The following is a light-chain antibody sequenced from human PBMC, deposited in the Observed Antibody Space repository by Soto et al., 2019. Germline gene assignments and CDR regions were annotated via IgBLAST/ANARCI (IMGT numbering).Light chain of an antibody. CDR3: QQYNNWPPKVT. CDR1: QSVSSN. J-gene: IGKJ4*01. V-gene: IGKV3-15*01. Sequence: EIVMTQSPATLSVSPGERATLSCRASQSVSSNLAWYQQKPGQAPRLLIYGASTRATGIPARFSGSGSGTEFTLTISSLQSEDLAVYYCQQYNNWPPKVTFGGGTKVEIK. CDR2: GAS.